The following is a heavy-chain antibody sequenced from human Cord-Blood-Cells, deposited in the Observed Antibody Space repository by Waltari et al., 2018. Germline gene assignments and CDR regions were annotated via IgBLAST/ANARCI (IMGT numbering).Heavy chain of an antibody. CDR1: GGSISSGDSY. CDR3: ARGRIAAAGTSRDDYYYYYGMDV. V-gene: IGHV4-30-4*08. Sequence: QVQLQESGPGLVKPSQTLSLTCTVSGGSISSGDSYWSWLRQPPRKGLEWIGYIYYSGSTYYNPSLKSRVTISVDTSKNQFSLKLSSVTAADTAVYYCARGRIAAAGTSRDDYYYYYGMDVWGQGTTVTVSS. D-gene: IGHD6-13*01. J-gene: IGHJ6*02. CDR2: IYYSGST.